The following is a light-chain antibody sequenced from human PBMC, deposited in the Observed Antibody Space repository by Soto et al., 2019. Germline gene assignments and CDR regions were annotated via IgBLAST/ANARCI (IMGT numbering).Light chain of an antibody. CDR1: HDISNF. J-gene: IGKJ5*01. Sequence: DIQMTQSPSSLSASVGDRVTITCQASHDISNFLNWYQQKPQKTPRLLIYDASNLKTGVPSRFSGSGPGTHFTFTISSLQPEDIATYYCQQYQNLPITFGQGTRLEIK. V-gene: IGKV1-33*01. CDR3: QQYQNLPIT. CDR2: DAS.